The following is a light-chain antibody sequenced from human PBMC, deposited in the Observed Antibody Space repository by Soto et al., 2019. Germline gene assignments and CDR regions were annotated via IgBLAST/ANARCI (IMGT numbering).Light chain of an antibody. CDR3: QQANSFPIT. Sequence: DIQMTQSPSSVSASVGDRVTITCRASQGITNRLAWYQQKPGKAPKLLIYEASSLQSGVPSRISGSGSGIDFTLTISSLQPEDFATYYCQQANSFPITFGQGTRLEIK. CDR2: EAS. J-gene: IGKJ5*01. CDR1: QGITNR. V-gene: IGKV1D-12*01.